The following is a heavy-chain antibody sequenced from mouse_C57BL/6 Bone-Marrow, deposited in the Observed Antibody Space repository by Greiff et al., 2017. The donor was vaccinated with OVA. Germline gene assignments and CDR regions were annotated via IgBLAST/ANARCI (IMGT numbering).Heavy chain of an antibody. D-gene: IGHD1-1*01. Sequence: QVQLKQPGTELVKPGASVKLSCKASGYTFTSYWMHWVKQRPGQGLEWIGNINPSNGGTNYNEKFKSKATLTVDKSSSTAYMQLSSLTSEDSAVYYCARSPNYGSSYGGYFDVWGTGTTVTVSS. CDR3: ARSPNYGSSYGGYFDV. CDR1: GYTFTSYW. CDR2: INPSNGGT. V-gene: IGHV1-53*01. J-gene: IGHJ1*03.